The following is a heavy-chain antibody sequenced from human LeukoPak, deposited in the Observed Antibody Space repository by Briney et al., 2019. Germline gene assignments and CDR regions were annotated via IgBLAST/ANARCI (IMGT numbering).Heavy chain of an antibody. CDR2: ISWNSGSI. CDR3: GPNPDSLH. Sequence: GGSLRLSCAASGFTFDDYAMHWVRQPPGKGLEWVSGISWNSGSIDYADSVKGRFTISRDNAKNSLYLQMNSLRVEDTAFYTSGPNPDSLHWGQGALVTVSS. CDR1: GFTFDDYA. J-gene: IGHJ4*02. V-gene: IGHV3-9*01. D-gene: IGHD1-14*01.